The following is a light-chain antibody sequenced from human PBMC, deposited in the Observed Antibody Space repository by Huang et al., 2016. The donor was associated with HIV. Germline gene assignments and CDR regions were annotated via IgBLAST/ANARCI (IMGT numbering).Light chain of an antibody. CDR3: QQYYTTPRT. CDR2: WAS. V-gene: IGKV4-1*01. J-gene: IGKJ1*01. Sequence: DIVMTQSPDSLAVSLGERATINCKSSQSLLYSSNNKNYLAWYQQKPGQPPKLLIYWASTRESGVPDRCSGSGSGTDFTLTISSLQAEDVAVYYCQQYYTTPRTFGQGTKVEIK. CDR1: QSLLYSSNNKNY.